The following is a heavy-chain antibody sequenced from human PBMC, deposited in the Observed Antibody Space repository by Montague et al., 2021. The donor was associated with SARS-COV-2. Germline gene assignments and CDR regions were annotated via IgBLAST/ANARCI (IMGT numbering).Heavy chain of an antibody. J-gene: IGHJ6*02. D-gene: IGHD3-3*01. Sequence: NPSLKSRVTISVDTSKNQFSLKLSSVTAADTAVYYCARDLDSFYGMDVWGQGTTVTVSS. V-gene: IGHV4-39*07. CDR3: ARDLDSFYGMDV.